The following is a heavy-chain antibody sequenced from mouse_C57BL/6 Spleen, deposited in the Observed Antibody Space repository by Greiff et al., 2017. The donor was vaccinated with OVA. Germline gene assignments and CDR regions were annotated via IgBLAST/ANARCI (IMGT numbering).Heavy chain of an antibody. CDR3: ARQALYSNYWYFDV. J-gene: IGHJ1*03. CDR2: IHPNSGST. CDR1: GYTFTSYW. Sequence: QVQLQQPGAELVKPGASVKLSCKASGYTFTSYWMHWVKQRPGQGLEWIGMIHPNSGSTNYNEKFKSKATLTVDKSSSTAYMQLSSRTSEDSAVYYCARQALYSNYWYFDVWGTGTTVTVSS. V-gene: IGHV1-64*01. D-gene: IGHD2-5*01.